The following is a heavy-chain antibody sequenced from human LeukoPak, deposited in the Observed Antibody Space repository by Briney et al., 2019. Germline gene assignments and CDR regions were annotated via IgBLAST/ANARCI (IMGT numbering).Heavy chain of an antibody. CDR3: ARLHYDFWSGSYYFDY. CDR2: IKQDGSEK. CDR1: GFTFSSYW. D-gene: IGHD3-3*01. Sequence: GGSLRLSCAASGFTFSSYWMSWVRQAPGKGLEWVANIKQDGSEKYYVDSVKGRFTISRDNAKNSLYLQMNSLRAEDTAVYYCARLHYDFWSGSYYFDYWGQGTLVTVSS. J-gene: IGHJ4*02. V-gene: IGHV3-7*01.